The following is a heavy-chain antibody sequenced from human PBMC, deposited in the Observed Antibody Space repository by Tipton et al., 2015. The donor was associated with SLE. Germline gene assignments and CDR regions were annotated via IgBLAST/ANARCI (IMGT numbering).Heavy chain of an antibody. J-gene: IGHJ4*02. D-gene: IGHD3-22*01. CDR1: GYSISSGYY. V-gene: IGHV4-38-2*02. CDR3: ALQYDSSGYYWF. CDR2: IYHSGST. Sequence: TLSLTCTVSGYSISSGYYWGWIRQSPGKGLEWIGTIYHSGSTWYNPSLKSRVTISVDKSQFSLKLTSVTAADTAVYYCALQYDSSGYYWFWGQGTLVTVSS.